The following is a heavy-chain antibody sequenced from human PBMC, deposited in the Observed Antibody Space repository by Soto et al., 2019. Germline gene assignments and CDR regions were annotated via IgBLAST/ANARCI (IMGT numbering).Heavy chain of an antibody. Sequence: PSETLSLTCTVSGGSISSYYWSWIQQPPGKGLEWIGYIYYSGSTNYNPSLKSRVTISVDTSKNQFSLKLSSVTAADTAVYYCARTMVRGVDWFDPWGQGTLVTVSS. J-gene: IGHJ5*02. CDR1: GGSISSYY. D-gene: IGHD3-10*01. CDR2: IYYSGST. CDR3: ARTMVRGVDWFDP. V-gene: IGHV4-59*08.